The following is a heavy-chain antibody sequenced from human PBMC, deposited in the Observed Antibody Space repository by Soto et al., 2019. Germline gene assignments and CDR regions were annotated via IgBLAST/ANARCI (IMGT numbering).Heavy chain of an antibody. CDR1: GFIFSRYW. J-gene: IGHJ4*02. CDR3: ARDPAAMGDTSCLNQ. D-gene: IGHD5-18*01. CDR2: VNSDGSNT. V-gene: IGHV3-74*01. Sequence: EVQLVESGGGLDQPGGSLRLSCEVSGFIFSRYWMHWVRQAPGKGLVWVARVNSDGSNTAYADSVKGRFTISRDNAKNTLYLQMNSLRPEDTAVYHCARDPAAMGDTSCLNQWGQGTLVTVSS.